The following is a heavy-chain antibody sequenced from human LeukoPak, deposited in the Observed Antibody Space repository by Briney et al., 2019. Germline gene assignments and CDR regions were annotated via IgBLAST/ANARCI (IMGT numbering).Heavy chain of an antibody. D-gene: IGHD5-12*01. CDR3: ARDQRGYASGGFDY. CDR1: GFTFDDYA. V-gene: IGHV3-9*01. J-gene: IGHJ4*02. CDR2: ISWNSGSI. Sequence: GRSLRLSCAASGFTFDDYAMHWVRQAPGKGLEWVSGISWNSGSIGYADSVKGRFTISRDNAKNSLYLQMNSLRAEDTAVYYCARDQRGYASGGFDYWGQGTLVTVSS.